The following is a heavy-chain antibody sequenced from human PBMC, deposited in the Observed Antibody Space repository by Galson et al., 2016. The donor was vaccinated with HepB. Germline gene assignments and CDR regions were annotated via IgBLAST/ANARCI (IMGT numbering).Heavy chain of an antibody. CDR2: ITGSGATT. Sequence: SLRLSCAASGFSFSTSGMSWVRQTPGRGLEWVSGITGSGATTHYADSVKGRFTISRDNSKNTLHLQMNSLRAEDTALYYCAKDSRPGWELFSYWGQGTLVTVSS. CDR3: AKDSRPGWELFSY. CDR1: GFSFSTSG. V-gene: IGHV3-23*01. D-gene: IGHD1-26*01. J-gene: IGHJ4*02.